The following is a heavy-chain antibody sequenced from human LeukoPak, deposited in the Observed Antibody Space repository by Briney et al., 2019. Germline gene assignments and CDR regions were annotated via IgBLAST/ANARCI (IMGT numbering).Heavy chain of an antibody. CDR2: IRGSDGST. Sequence: GESLRLSCAASGFTFSTYAMSWVRQAPGKGLEWVSSIRGSDGSTYYADSVKGRFAISRDNSKNTLYLQMNSLRAEDTAVYYCAKDVYGDYGGLDYWGQGTLVTVSS. J-gene: IGHJ4*02. D-gene: IGHD4-17*01. V-gene: IGHV3-23*01. CDR1: GFTFSTYA. CDR3: AKDVYGDYGGLDY.